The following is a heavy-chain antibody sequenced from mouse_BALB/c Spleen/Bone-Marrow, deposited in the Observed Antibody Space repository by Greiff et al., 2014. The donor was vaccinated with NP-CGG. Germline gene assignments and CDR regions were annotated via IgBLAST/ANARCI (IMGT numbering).Heavy chain of an antibody. Sequence: QVQLQQSGAELVRPGTSVKVSCKASGYAFTNYLIEWVKKRPGQGLEWIGVINPGSGGTNYMEKFKGKATLTADNSSSTAYMQVSSLTSDDSAVYFCARAIYYDYDDGGPFAYGGQGTLVTVSA. CDR2: INPGSGGT. D-gene: IGHD2-4*01. J-gene: IGHJ3*01. CDR3: ARAIYYDYDDGGPFAY. V-gene: IGHV1-54*01. CDR1: GYAFTNYL.